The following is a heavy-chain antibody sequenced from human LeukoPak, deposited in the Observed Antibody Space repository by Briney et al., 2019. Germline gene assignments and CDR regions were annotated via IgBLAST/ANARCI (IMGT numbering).Heavy chain of an antibody. Sequence: SETLSLTCAVYGGSFSGYYWSWIRQPPGKGLEWIGEINHSGSTNYNPSLKSRVTISVDTSKSQFSLKLSSVTAADTAVYYCARGSYGSGSYYDIWDFDLWGRGTLVTVSS. J-gene: IGHJ2*01. CDR3: ARGSYGSGSYYDIWDFDL. D-gene: IGHD3-10*01. CDR1: GGSFSGYY. CDR2: INHSGST. V-gene: IGHV4-34*01.